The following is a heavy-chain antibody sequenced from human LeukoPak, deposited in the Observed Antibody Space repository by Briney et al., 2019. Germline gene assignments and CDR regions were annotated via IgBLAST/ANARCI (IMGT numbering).Heavy chain of an antibody. J-gene: IGHJ4*02. V-gene: IGHV3-23*01. Sequence: GGSLRLSCAASGFTFSSYAMSWVRQAPGKGLEWVSAISGSGGSTYFADSVKGRFTISRDNSKNTLYLQMNSLRARRTAVYYCARGSSCDYWGQGTLVTVSS. CDR1: GFTFSSYA. CDR3: ARGSSCDY. D-gene: IGHD6-13*01. CDR2: ISGSGGST.